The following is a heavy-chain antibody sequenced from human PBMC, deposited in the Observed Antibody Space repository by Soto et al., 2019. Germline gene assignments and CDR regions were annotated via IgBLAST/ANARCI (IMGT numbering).Heavy chain of an antibody. CDR1: GGTFSSYA. CDR2: IIPIFGTA. V-gene: IGHV1-69*13. CDR3: ARECITGTFYAFDI. D-gene: IGHD1-20*01. Sequence: SVKVSSKASGGTFSSYAISWVRQAPGQGLEWMGGIIPIFGTANYAQKFQGRVTITADESTSTAYMELSGLRSEDTAVYYCARECITGTFYAFDIWGQGTMVTVSS. J-gene: IGHJ3*02.